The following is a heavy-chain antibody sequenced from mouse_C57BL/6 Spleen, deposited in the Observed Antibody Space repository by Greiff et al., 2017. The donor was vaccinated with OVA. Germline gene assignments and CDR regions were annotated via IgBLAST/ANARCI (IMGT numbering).Heavy chain of an antibody. CDR3: ARGSRAY. CDR2: IDPSDSYT. CDR1: GYTFTSYW. J-gene: IGHJ3*01. Sequence: QVQLQQPGAELVKPGASVKLSCKASGYTFTSYWMQWVKQRPGQGLEWIGEIDPSDSYTNYNQKFKGKATLTVDTSSSTAYMQLSSLTSEDSAVYYCARGSRAYWGQGTLVTVSA. V-gene: IGHV1-50*01.